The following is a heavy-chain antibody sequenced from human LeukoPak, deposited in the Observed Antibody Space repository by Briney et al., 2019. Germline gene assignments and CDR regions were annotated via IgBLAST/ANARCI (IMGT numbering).Heavy chain of an antibody. Sequence: SETLSLTCAVYGGSFSGYYWSWIRQPPGKGLEWIGEINHSGSTNYNPSLKSRVTISVDTSKNQFSLKLSSVTAADTAVYYCARGPSVADSPPFAYWGQGTLVTVSS. V-gene: IGHV4-34*01. D-gene: IGHD6-19*01. CDR3: ARGPSVADSPPFAY. CDR1: GGSFSGYY. J-gene: IGHJ4*02. CDR2: INHSGST.